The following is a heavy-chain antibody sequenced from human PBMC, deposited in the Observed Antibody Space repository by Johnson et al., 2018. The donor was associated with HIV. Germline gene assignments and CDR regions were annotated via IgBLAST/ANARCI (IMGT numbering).Heavy chain of an antibody. CDR2: ISYDGSNK. CDR3: TKDRTPEPTAADV. J-gene: IGHJ3*01. Sequence: VQVVESGGGLVQPGGSLRLSCAASGFTFSSYAMHWVRQAPGKGLEWVAVISYDGSNKYYADSVQGRFTISRDNAKNPLYLQMNSLRAEDTAVYFCTKDRTPEPTAADVWGQGTIVSVSS. V-gene: IGHV3-30-3*01. D-gene: IGHD1-14*01. CDR1: GFTFSSYA.